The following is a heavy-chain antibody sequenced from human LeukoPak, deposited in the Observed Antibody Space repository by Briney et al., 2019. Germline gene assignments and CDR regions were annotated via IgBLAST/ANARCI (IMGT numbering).Heavy chain of an antibody. Sequence: PGGSLRLSCAASGFTFSSYAMSWVRQAPGKGLEWVSAISGSGGSTYHADSVKGRFTISRDNSKNTLYLQMNSLRAEDTAVYYCASRYYDILTGYYGPLDYWGQGTLVTVSS. CDR1: GFTFSSYA. J-gene: IGHJ4*02. V-gene: IGHV3-23*01. D-gene: IGHD3-9*01. CDR2: ISGSGGST. CDR3: ASRYYDILTGYYGPLDY.